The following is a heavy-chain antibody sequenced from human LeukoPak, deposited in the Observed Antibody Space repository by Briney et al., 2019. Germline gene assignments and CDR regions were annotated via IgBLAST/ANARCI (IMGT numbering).Heavy chain of an antibody. CDR2: IYYSGST. CDR1: GGSISSGGYY. Sequence: SQTLSLTCTVFGGSISSGGYYWSWIRQHPGKGLEWIGYIYYSGSTYYNPSLKSRVTISVDTSKNQFSLKLSSVTAADTAVYYCARIRIAALYFDYWGQGTLVTVSS. CDR3: ARIRIAALYFDY. D-gene: IGHD6-6*01. J-gene: IGHJ4*02. V-gene: IGHV4-31*03.